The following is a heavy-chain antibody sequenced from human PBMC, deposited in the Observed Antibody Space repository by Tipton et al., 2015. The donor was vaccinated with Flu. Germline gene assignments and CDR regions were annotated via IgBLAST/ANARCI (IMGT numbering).Heavy chain of an antibody. CDR2: IDHGGNT. CDR3: AKKVTTSDFDY. CDR1: GGSISSKIYY. J-gene: IGHJ4*02. V-gene: IGHV4-39*07. D-gene: IGHD1-14*01. Sequence: TLSLTCTVSGGSISSKIYYWSWIRRTPGKGLEWIGGIDHGGNTYYKASLKSRVTISADTSKNQFSLNLRSVTAADTAVYYCAKKVTTSDFDYWGQGILVAVSS.